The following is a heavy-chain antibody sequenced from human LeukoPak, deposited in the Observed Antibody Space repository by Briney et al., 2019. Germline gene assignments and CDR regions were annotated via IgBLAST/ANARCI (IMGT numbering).Heavy chain of an antibody. J-gene: IGHJ4*02. Sequence: WASAKVSCKASGGTFSSYAISWVRQAPGQGLEWMGGIIPIFGTANYAQKFQGRVTITTDESTSTAYMELSSLRSEDTAVYYCARGPDYGGNYDYFDYWGQGTLVTVSS. CDR1: GGTFSSYA. CDR3: ARGPDYGGNYDYFDY. D-gene: IGHD4-23*01. CDR2: IIPIFGTA. V-gene: IGHV1-69*05.